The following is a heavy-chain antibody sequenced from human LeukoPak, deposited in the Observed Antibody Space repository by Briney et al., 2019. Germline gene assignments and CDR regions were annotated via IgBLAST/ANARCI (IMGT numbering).Heavy chain of an antibody. D-gene: IGHD2-2*01. CDR3: AKVGDCSSTSCYYFDY. Sequence: GGSLRLSCAASGFTFSNYNMNWVRQAPGKGLEWVSSTISNNNYKYYADSVKGRFTISRDNSKNTLYLQMNSLRAEDTAVYYCAKVGDCSSTSCYYFDYWGQGTLVTVSS. CDR1: GFTFSNYN. V-gene: IGHV3-21*04. J-gene: IGHJ4*02. CDR2: TISNNNYK.